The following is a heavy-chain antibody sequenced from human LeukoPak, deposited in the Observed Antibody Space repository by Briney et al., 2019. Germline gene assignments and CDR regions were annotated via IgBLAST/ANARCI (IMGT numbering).Heavy chain of an antibody. CDR3: GRGGESGANFDY. CDR1: GYTFTSYD. Sequence: ASVKVSCKASGYTFTSYDINWVRQATGQGLEWMGWMNPNSGNTGYAQKFQGRVTMTRNTSISTAYVELSSLRSEDTAVYYCGRGGESGANFDYWGQGTLVTVSS. D-gene: IGHD3-16*01. J-gene: IGHJ4*02. V-gene: IGHV1-8*01. CDR2: MNPNSGNT.